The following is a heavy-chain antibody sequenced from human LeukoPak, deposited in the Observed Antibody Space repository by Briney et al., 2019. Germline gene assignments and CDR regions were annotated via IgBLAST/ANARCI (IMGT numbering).Heavy chain of an antibody. CDR3: ATSTYDILTGYSD. Sequence: SETLSLTCAVYGGSFSGYYWSWIRQPPGKGLEWIGEINHSGGTNYNPSLKSRVTISVDTSKNQFSLKLSSVTAADTAVYYCATSTYDILTGYSDWGQGTLVTVSS. CDR1: GGSFSGYY. J-gene: IGHJ4*02. V-gene: IGHV4-34*01. CDR2: INHSGGT. D-gene: IGHD3-9*01.